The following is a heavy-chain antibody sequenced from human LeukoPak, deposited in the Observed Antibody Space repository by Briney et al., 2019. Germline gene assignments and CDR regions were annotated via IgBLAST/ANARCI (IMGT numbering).Heavy chain of an antibody. CDR1: GFTFSNYW. Sequence: HPGGSLRLSCAASGFTFSNYWMSWVRQAPGKGLEWLANINQDGSEIYYVDSVKGRFTISRDNGKNSLYLQINSLRADDTAVYYCAREGGYSYGWQGYYYYMDVWGKGTTVTVSS. CDR3: AREGGYSYGWQGYYYYMDV. CDR2: INQDGSEI. V-gene: IGHV3-7*01. J-gene: IGHJ6*03. D-gene: IGHD5-18*01.